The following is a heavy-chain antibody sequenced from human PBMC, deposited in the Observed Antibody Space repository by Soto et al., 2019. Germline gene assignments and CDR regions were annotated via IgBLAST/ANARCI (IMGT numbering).Heavy chain of an antibody. Sequence: PGGSLRLSCAASGFTVSSNYMSWVRQAPGKGLEWVSVIYSGGSTYYADSVKGRFTISRDNSKNTLYLQMNSLRAEDTAVYYCARDIVVRGPSYDAFDIWGQGTMVTVSS. J-gene: IGHJ3*02. D-gene: IGHD1-26*01. V-gene: IGHV3-66*01. CDR2: IYSGGST. CDR1: GFTVSSNY. CDR3: ARDIVVRGPSYDAFDI.